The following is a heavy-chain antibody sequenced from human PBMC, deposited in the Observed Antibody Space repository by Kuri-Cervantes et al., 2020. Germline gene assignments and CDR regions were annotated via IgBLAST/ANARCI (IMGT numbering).Heavy chain of an antibody. Sequence: GESLKISCAAPGFTFRNYGMHWVRQGPGKGLDWVALIWYDGSNKYYGDSVKGRFTISRDNSKNMLYLQMNSVRAEDTAVYYCGTVRQGRDYYFDYWGQGILVTVSS. V-gene: IGHV3-33*01. J-gene: IGHJ4*02. CDR3: GTVRQGRDYYFDY. D-gene: IGHD3-10*01. CDR2: IWYDGSNK. CDR1: GFTFRNYG.